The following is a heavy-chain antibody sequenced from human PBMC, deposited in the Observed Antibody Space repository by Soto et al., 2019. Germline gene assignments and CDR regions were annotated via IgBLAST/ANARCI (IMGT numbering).Heavy chain of an antibody. CDR2: INHSGIT. CDR1: GGSFSGYY. V-gene: IGHV4-34*01. CDR3: AAPLKPTVTAFCYFDL. J-gene: IGHJ2*01. Sequence: PSETLSLTCAVYGGSFSGYYWSWIRQPPGKGLEWIGEINHSGITNFNPSLKSRVSISVDTSKKQFSLKLSSVTAADTAVYYCAAPLKPTVTAFCYFDLWGRGTLVTVPS. D-gene: IGHD4-17*01.